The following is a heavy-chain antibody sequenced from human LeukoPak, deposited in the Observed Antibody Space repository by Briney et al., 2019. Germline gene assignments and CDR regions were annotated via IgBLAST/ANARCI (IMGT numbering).Heavy chain of an antibody. CDR1: GFTFSSYA. Sequence: PGGSLRLYCAASGFTFSSYAMSWVRQAPGKGLEWVSAISGSGGSTYYADSVKGRFTISRDNSKNTLYLQMNSLRAEDTAVYYCAKDPWGSSWLDYWGQGTLVTVSS. J-gene: IGHJ4*02. V-gene: IGHV3-23*01. D-gene: IGHD6-13*01. CDR3: AKDPWGSSWLDY. CDR2: ISGSGGST.